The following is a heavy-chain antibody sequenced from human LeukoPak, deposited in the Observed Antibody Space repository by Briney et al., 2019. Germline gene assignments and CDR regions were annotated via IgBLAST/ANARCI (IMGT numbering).Heavy chain of an antibody. D-gene: IGHD5-24*01. CDR3: ARGVEMATMHAFDI. V-gene: IGHV3-7*03. J-gene: IGHJ3*02. Sequence: GGSLRLSCAASEFTFSSYWMSWVRQAPGKGLEWVASIKQDGSEKYYVDSVKGRVTISRDNAKNSLYLQMNSLRSEDTAVYYCARGVEMATMHAFDIWGQGTMVTVSS. CDR2: IKQDGSEK. CDR1: EFTFSSYW.